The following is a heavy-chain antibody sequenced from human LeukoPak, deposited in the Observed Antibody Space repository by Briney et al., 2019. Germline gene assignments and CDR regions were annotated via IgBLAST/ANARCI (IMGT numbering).Heavy chain of an antibody. CDR1: GGSISSSSYY. V-gene: IGHV4-39*01. D-gene: IGHD2-15*01. Sequence: SETLSLTCTVSGGSISSSSYYWGWIRQPPGKGLEWIGSIYYSGSTYYNPSLKSRVTISVDTSKNQFSLKLSSVTAADTAVYYCARHALYCSGGSRTPRRWFDPWGQGTPVTVSS. CDR3: ARHALYCSGGSRTPRRWFDP. CDR2: IYYSGST. J-gene: IGHJ5*02.